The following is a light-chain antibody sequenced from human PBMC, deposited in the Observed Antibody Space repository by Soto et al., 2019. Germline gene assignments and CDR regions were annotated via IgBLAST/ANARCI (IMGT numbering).Light chain of an antibody. CDR1: QGIGNY. V-gene: IGKV1-27*01. Sequence: DIQMTQSPSSLSASVGHRVTITCRASQGIGNYLAWYQQKPGKVPKNLIYDAYTLQSGVQSRFSGSGSGTDFTLTISSLQPEDVATYYCQKYYTAPETFGQGTKVEIK. CDR2: DAY. J-gene: IGKJ1*01. CDR3: QKYYTAPET.